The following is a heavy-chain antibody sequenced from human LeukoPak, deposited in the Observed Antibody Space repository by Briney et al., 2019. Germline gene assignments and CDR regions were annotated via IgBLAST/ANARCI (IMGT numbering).Heavy chain of an antibody. J-gene: IGHJ4*02. CDR3: ARDQRRDYGDFFDN. CDR2: THYSGST. Sequence: SETLSLTCTVSGDSISSYFWSWIRQSPGKGLEWLGYTHYSGSTSYNPSLTSRVTISLDTSKNQCYLRLSSVTASDTAFYYCARDQRRDYGDFFDNWGQGTLVTVSS. CDR1: GDSISSYF. D-gene: IGHD3-16*01. V-gene: IGHV4-59*01.